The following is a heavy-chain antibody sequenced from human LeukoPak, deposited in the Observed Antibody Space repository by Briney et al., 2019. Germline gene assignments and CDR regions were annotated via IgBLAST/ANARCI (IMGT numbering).Heavy chain of an antibody. CDR2: IYYSGST. CDR3: AREGGQGRVDY. CDR1: GGSISSYY. J-gene: IGHJ4*02. Sequence: SETLSLTCTVSGGSISSYYWSWIRQPPGKGLEWIGYIYYSGSTNYNPSLQSRVTISVDTSKNQFSLKLSSVTAADTAVYYCAREGGQGRVDYWGQGTLVTVSS. V-gene: IGHV4-59*01.